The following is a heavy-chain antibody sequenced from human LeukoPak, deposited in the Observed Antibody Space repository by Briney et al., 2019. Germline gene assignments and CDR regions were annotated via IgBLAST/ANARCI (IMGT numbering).Heavy chain of an antibody. J-gene: IGHJ6*03. CDR3: ARLGGHCSSTSCDYYYYIDV. D-gene: IGHD2-2*01. V-gene: IGHV3-48*01. Sequence: PGGSLRLSCAASGFTFSSYSMNWVRQAPGKGLEWISYISSSSSTIYYADSEKGRFTISRDNAKNSLYLQMNSLRAEDTAVYYCARLGGHCSSTSCDYYYYIDVWGKGTTVTVSS. CDR2: ISSSSSTI. CDR1: GFTFSSYS.